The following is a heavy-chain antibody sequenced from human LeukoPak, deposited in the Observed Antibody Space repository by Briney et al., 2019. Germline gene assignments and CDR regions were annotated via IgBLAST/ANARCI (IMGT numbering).Heavy chain of an antibody. D-gene: IGHD5-12*01. CDR1: GFTFNNAW. J-gene: IGHJ4*02. CDR3: TTALSYSGYAL. Sequence: GGSLRLSCAASGFTFNNAWMTWVRQGPGKGLEWVGRIKSRTDGETTDYAAPVKGRFTISRDDSKNTMYLEMNTLKSEDTAVYYCTTALSYSGYALWGQGTLVTVSS. V-gene: IGHV3-15*01. CDR2: IKSRTDGETT.